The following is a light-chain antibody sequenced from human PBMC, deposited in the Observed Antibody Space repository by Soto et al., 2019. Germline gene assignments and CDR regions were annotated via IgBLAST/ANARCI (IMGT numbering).Light chain of an antibody. Sequence: EIGMTQSPATLSVSPGERATLSCRASQSVSRKLAWYQQKPGQAPRLLMYGASARDTGIPARFSGSGSGTEFTLTISSLQSEDFAVYYCQHYDKWPLTFGGGTKVDI. V-gene: IGKV3-15*01. CDR3: QHYDKWPLT. J-gene: IGKJ4*01. CDR2: GAS. CDR1: QSVSRK.